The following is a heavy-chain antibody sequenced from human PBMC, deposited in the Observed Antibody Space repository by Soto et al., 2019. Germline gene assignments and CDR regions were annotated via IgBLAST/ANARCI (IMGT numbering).Heavy chain of an antibody. CDR1: GGSISSSSYY. V-gene: IGHV4-39*01. Sequence: PSETLSLTCTVSGGSISSSSYYWGWIRQPPGKGLEWIGSIYYSGSTYYNPSLKSRVTISVDTSKNPFSLKLSSVTAADTAVYYCARKVVSTFGGVNGDHAFDIWGQGTMVTVSS. J-gene: IGHJ3*02. D-gene: IGHD3-16*01. CDR2: IYYSGST. CDR3: ARKVVSTFGGVNGDHAFDI.